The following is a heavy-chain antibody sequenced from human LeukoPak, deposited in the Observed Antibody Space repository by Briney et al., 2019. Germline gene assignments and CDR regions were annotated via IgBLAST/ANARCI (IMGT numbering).Heavy chain of an antibody. Sequence: GGSLGLSCAASGFTFSSYAMHWVRQAPGKGLEWVAVISYDGSNKYYADSVKGRFTISRDNSKNTLYLQMNSLRAEDTAVYYCAKVGYYNDSSGYYLDYFDYWGQGTLVTVSS. D-gene: IGHD3-22*01. CDR2: ISYDGSNK. CDR3: AKVGYYNDSSGYYLDYFDY. J-gene: IGHJ4*02. CDR1: GFTFSSYA. V-gene: IGHV3-30*04.